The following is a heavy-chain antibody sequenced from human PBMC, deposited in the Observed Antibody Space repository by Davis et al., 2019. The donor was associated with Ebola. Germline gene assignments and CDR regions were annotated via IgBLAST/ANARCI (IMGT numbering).Heavy chain of an antibody. Sequence: GESLKISCAASGFTFSSYWMHWVRQAPGKGLVWVSRINSDGSSTSYADSVRGRFTISRDNAKNTLYLQMNSLRAEDTAVYYCARGITIFGVVIIDAFDIWGQGTMVTVSS. CDR2: INSDGSST. CDR1: GFTFSSYW. J-gene: IGHJ3*02. V-gene: IGHV3-74*01. D-gene: IGHD3-3*01. CDR3: ARGITIFGVVIIDAFDI.